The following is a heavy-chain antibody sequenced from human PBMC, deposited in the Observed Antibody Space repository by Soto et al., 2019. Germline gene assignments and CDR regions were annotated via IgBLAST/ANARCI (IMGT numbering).Heavy chain of an antibody. J-gene: IGHJ4*02. CDR3: ARDLSHAFDY. Sequence: ETLSLTCAVSGGSISSSNWWSWVRQAPGKGLEWISYVGGGSNTKYADSVRGRFTIYRDNDKNSLYLEMNSLRAEDTAVYYCARDLSHAFDYWGQGALVTVSS. V-gene: IGHV3-48*01. CDR2: VGGGSNTK. CDR1: GGSISSSN.